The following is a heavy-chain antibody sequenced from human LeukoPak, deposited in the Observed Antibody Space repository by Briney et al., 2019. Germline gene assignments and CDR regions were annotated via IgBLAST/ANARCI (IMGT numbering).Heavy chain of an antibody. CDR1: GFTFSNYW. V-gene: IGHV3-74*01. D-gene: IGHD5-24*01. CDR2: VNSDGSTT. J-gene: IGHJ4*02. Sequence: GGSLRLSCAASGFTFSNYWMHWIPHSPGKGLVCLSRVNSDGSTTTYADSVKGGFTSSRDNAKNMLYLQMNSLRVEDTAVYYCVRGPPEMTRGDSWGQGTLVTVSS. CDR3: VRGPPEMTRGDS.